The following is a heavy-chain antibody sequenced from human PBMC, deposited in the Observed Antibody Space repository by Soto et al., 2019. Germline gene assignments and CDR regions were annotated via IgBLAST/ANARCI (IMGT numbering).Heavy chain of an antibody. CDR2: VNHGATS. D-gene: IGHD3-10*01. CDR3: ASSSLLRSGDFFHGLDV. J-gene: IGHJ6*02. V-gene: IGHV4-34*01. CDR1: GGSFSGYY. Sequence: QVQLQQWGAGLLKPSETLSLTCAVHGGSFSGYYWDWIRQPPGTGLELIGEVNHGATSNYNPSLNSRGSISVDPSKNQCYLRLTSAPAEDTGLYLSASSSLLRSGDFFHGLDVWGQGTTVTVYS.